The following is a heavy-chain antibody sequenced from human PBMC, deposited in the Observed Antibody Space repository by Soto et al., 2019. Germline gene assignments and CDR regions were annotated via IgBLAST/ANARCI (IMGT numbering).Heavy chain of an antibody. CDR2: IGGSGGST. V-gene: IGHV3-23*01. J-gene: IGHJ6*02. D-gene: IGHD2-2*01. Sequence: EVQLLESGGGLVQPGGSLRLSCAASGFTFGAYALSWFRQPPGRGLEGSSPIGGSGGSTYYADSVKGRFTISRDNSKNTLYLQMNSLRAEDTAVYYCAKDLLGGTSSPHYYYYYGMDVWDQGTTVTVSS. CDR3: AKDLLGGTSSPHYYYYYGMDV. CDR1: GFTFGAYA.